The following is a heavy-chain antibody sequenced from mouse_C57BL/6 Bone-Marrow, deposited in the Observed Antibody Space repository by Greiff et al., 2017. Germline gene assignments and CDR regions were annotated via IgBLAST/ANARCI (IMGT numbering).Heavy chain of an antibody. D-gene: IGHD1-1*01. Sequence: QVQLQQPGAELVKPGASVKMSCKASGYTFTSYWITWVKQRPGQGLEWIGDIYPGSGSTNYNEKFKSKATLTVDTSSSTSYMQLSSLTSEDSAVYYCARGGVTVLETNEAMDYWGQGTSVTVSS. CDR2: IYPGSGST. J-gene: IGHJ4*01. V-gene: IGHV1-55*01. CDR3: ARGGVTVLETNEAMDY. CDR1: GYTFTSYW.